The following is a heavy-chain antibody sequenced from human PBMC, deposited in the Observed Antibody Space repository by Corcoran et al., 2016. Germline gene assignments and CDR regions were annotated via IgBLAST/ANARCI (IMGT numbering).Heavy chain of an antibody. CDR3: ARDGPWIRGVTYYGMDV. V-gene: IGHV3-33*01. J-gene: IGHJ6*02. Sequence: QVQLVESGGGVVQPGRSLRLSCAASGFTFSSYGMHWVRQAPGKGLERVAVIWYDGSNKYYADSVKGRFTISRDNSKNTLYLQMNSLRAEDTAGYYCARDGPWIRGVTYYGMDVWGQGTTVTVSS. CDR1: GFTFSSYG. CDR2: IWYDGSNK. D-gene: IGHD3-10*01.